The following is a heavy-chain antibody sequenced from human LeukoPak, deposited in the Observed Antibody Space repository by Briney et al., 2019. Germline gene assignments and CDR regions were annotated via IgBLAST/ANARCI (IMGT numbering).Heavy chain of an antibody. CDR2: ISGGSTSS. CDR1: GFTFSDHA. V-gene: IGHV3-23*01. D-gene: IGHD3-10*01. CDR3: AKELWFVNPYYFDY. J-gene: IGHJ4*02. Sequence: GGSLRLSCVASGFTFSDHAVSWVRQAPGRGLEWVSAISGGSTSSYYADSVKGRFTISRDNSKNTLYLQVHSLRAEDTAVYYCAKELWFVNPYYFDYWGLGTLVTVSS.